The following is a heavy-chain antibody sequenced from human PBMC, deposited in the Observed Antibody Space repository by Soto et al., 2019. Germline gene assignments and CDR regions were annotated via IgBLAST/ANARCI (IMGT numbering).Heavy chain of an antibody. CDR1: GFTFSSYE. CDR2: ISSSGSTI. J-gene: IGHJ4*02. Sequence: EVQLVESGGGLVQPGGSLRLSCAASGFTFSSYEMNWVRQAPGKGLEWVSYISSSGSTIYYADSVKGRFTISRDNAKSSLYLQMNSLRAEDTAVYYCARDGGNYRFDYWGQGTLVTVSS. CDR3: ARDGGNYRFDY. V-gene: IGHV3-48*03. D-gene: IGHD4-4*01.